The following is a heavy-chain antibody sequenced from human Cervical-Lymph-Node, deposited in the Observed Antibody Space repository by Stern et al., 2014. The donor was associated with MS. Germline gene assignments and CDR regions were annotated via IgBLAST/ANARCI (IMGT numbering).Heavy chain of an antibody. CDR3: ARGWSYDILTGYSY. CDR2: IIPIFGRA. V-gene: IGHV1-69*19. D-gene: IGHD3-9*01. J-gene: IGHJ4*02. Sequence: VQLVESGAEVKKPGSSVKVSCKASGGTFSSYAISWVRQAPGQGLEWMGGIIPIFGRATYAQKFQGEVSITADASTSTAYMELSSLRSEDTAVYYCARGWSYDILTGYSYWGQGTLVTVSS. CDR1: GGTFSSYA.